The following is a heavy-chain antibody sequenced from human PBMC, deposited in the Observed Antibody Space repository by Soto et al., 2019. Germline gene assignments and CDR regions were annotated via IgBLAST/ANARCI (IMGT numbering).Heavy chain of an antibody. D-gene: IGHD6-13*01. CDR3: ARDPGIAAAGTSGTTQTYFDY. CDR2: ISYDGSNK. Sequence: GGSLRLSCAASGFTFSSYAMHWVRQAPGKGLEWVAVISYDGSNKYYADSVKGRFTISRDNSKNTLYLQMNSLRAEDTAVYYCARDPGIAAAGTSGTTQTYFDYWGQGTLVTVSS. J-gene: IGHJ4*02. CDR1: GFTFSSYA. V-gene: IGHV3-30-3*01.